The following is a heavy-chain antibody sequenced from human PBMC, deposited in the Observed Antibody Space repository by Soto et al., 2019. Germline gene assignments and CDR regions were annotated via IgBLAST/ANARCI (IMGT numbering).Heavy chain of an antibody. J-gene: IGHJ4*02. D-gene: IGHD3-22*01. CDR3: VRERVYAFDSSGYPDQ. Sequence: TLSLTCSVSGGSINSYTNYWSWIRQTPSRGLEWIGYIYYSGTTYYNPSLKSRVTISIDTSKNQFSLSLTSVVAADTAVYYCVRERVYAFDSSGYPDQWGQGTLVTVSS. V-gene: IGHV4-30-4*01. CDR2: IYYSGTT. CDR1: GGSINSYTNY.